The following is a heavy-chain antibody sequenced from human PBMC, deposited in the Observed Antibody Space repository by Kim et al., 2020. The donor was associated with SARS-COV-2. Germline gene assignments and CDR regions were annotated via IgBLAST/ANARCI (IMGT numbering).Heavy chain of an antibody. CDR1: GFTFSGSA. CDR2: IRSKVNSYAT. Sequence: GGSLRLSCAASGFTFSGSAMHWVRQASGKGLEWVGRIRSKVNSYATACAASVKGRFSISRDDSKNTAYLHMNSLKTEDTAVYYCTCYYDSSGYLPFDHWG. V-gene: IGHV3-73*01. CDR3: TCYYDSSGYLPFDH. D-gene: IGHD3-22*01. J-gene: IGHJ4*01.